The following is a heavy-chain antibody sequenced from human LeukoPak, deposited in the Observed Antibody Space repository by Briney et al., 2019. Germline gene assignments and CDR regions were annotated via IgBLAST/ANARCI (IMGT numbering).Heavy chain of an antibody. CDR1: GGSISSYY. CDR3: ARKLGIFTVTTAFDY. Sequence: SETLSLTCTVSGGSISSYYWSWIRQPPGKGLEWIGYIYYSGSTNYNPSLKSRVTISVDTSKNQFSLKLSSVTAADTAVYYCARKLGIFTVTTAFDYWGQGTLVTVSS. J-gene: IGHJ4*02. D-gene: IGHD4-17*01. CDR2: IYYSGST. V-gene: IGHV4-59*12.